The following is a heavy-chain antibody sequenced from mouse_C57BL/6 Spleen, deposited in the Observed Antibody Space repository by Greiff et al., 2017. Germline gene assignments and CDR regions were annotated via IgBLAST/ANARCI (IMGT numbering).Heavy chain of an antibody. V-gene: IGHV5-9-1*02. CDR2: ISSGGDYI. J-gene: IGHJ3*01. Sequence: EVQVVESGEGLVKPGGSLKLSCAASGFTFSSYAMSWVRQTPEKRLEWVAYISSGGDYIYYADTVKGRFTISRDNARNTLYLQMSSVKSEETAMYYCTRDGYSNYVFAYWGQGTLVTVSA. CDR3: TRDGYSNYVFAY. CDR1: GFTFSSYA. D-gene: IGHD2-5*01.